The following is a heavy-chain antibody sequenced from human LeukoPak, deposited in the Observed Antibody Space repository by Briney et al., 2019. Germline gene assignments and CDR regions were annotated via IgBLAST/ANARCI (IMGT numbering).Heavy chain of an antibody. CDR1: GFTFDDYA. CDR2: ISWNSGSI. V-gene: IGHV3-9*01. D-gene: IGHD3-16*01. Sequence: PGGSLRLSCAASGFTFDDYAMHWVRQAPGKGLEWVSGISWNSGSIGYADSVKGRFTISRDNAKNSLYLQMNSLRAEDTAVYYCAIRFDYWGQGTLVTVSS. CDR3: AIRFDY. J-gene: IGHJ4*02.